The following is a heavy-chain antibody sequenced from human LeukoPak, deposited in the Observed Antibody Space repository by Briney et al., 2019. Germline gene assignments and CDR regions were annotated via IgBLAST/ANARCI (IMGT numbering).Heavy chain of an antibody. CDR1: GYGFPSYW. J-gene: IGHJ4*02. D-gene: IGHD1-26*01. Sequence: GESLKISCEGSGYGFPSYWIGWVRQMPGKGLEWVGIIYPANSETGYSPSFEGQVTISADKSINTAYLQWSSLKASDTAIYYCARSGSYQYYFDYWGQGTPVIVSA. V-gene: IGHV5-51*01. CDR2: IYPANSET. CDR3: ARSGSYQYYFDY.